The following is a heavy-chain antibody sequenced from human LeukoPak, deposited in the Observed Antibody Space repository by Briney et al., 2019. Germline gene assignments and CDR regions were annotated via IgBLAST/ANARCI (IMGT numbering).Heavy chain of an antibody. Sequence: GGSLRLSCAASGFTVSSNYMSWVRQAPGKGLEWVSVIYSGGSTYYADSVKGRFTISRDNSKNTLYLQMNSLRAEDTAVYYCARVPLKPYNSGWFEETNWGQGTLVTVSS. CDR3: ARVPLKPYNSGWFEETN. CDR1: GFTVSSNY. J-gene: IGHJ4*02. D-gene: IGHD6-19*01. CDR2: IYSGGST. V-gene: IGHV3-66*01.